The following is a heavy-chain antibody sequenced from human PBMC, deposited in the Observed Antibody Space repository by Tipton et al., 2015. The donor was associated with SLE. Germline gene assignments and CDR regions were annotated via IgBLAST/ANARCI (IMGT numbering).Heavy chain of an antibody. V-gene: IGHV3-30*18. CDR1: GFTFSSYG. D-gene: IGHD2-15*01. J-gene: IGHJ3*02. CDR3: AKDGGGDCSGGNCYSGGAFDI. CDR2: ISYDGSNK. Sequence: SLRLSCAASGFTFSSYGMHWVRQAPGKGLEWVAVISYDGSNKYYADSVKGRFTISRDNSKNTLYLQMNSLRAEDTAVYYCAKDGGGDCSGGNCYSGGAFDIWGQGTMVTVSS.